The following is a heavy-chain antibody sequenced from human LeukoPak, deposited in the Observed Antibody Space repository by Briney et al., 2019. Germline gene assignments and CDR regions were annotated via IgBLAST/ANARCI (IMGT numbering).Heavy chain of an antibody. Sequence: KPSETLSLTCTVSGGSISTDHWNWIRQPAGKGLEWIGRIYISGSTNYNPSLKSRVPVSVDTCKNLFSLNLRSVTAADTAVYYCAREGAARAGFDYWGQGTLVTVSS. D-gene: IGHD6-6*01. V-gene: IGHV4-4*07. CDR3: AREGAARAGFDY. CDR2: IYISGST. J-gene: IGHJ4*02. CDR1: GGSISTDH.